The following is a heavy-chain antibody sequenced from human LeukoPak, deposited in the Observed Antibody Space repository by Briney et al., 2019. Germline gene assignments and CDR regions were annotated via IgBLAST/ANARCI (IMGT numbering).Heavy chain of an antibody. CDR2: INTSGST. V-gene: IGHV4-61*02. D-gene: IGHD4-11*01. CDR3: ARTVRDYNNYIYYYYMDV. CDR1: GDSISSGSYY. J-gene: IGHJ6*03. Sequence: SQTLSLTCTVSGDSISSGSYYWSWIRQPAGRGLEWIGRINTSGSTNYNPSLKSRVTISVDTSKNQFSLKLSSVTAADTAVYYCARTVRDYNNYIYYYYMDVWGKGTTVTVSS.